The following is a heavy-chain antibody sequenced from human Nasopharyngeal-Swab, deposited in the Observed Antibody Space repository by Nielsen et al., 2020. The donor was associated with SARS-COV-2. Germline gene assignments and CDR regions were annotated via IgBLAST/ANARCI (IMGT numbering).Heavy chain of an antibody. V-gene: IGHV4-34*01. Sequence: SETLSLTCGLNGASFSGYYWGWIRQPPGKGLEWIGDITRSGNTNYNPALRSRVTISVATSKGEFSLSLTSVTAADTAMYYCARYYVSGMFGMDVWGPGTAVTVSS. J-gene: IGHJ6*02. CDR2: ITRSGNT. CDR1: GASFSGYY. CDR3: ARYYVSGMFGMDV. D-gene: IGHD3-10*01.